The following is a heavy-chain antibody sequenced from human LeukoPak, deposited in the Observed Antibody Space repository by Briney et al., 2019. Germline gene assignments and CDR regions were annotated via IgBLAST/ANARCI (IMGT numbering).Heavy chain of an antibody. J-gene: IGHJ4*02. CDR2: ISYDGSNK. CDR1: GFTFSSYA. CDR3: ARVGVVYCGGDCSYFDY. Sequence: GGSLRLSCAASGFTFSSYAMHWVRQAPGKGLEWVAIISYDGSNKYYADSVKGRFTISRDNSKNTLYLQMNSLIPEDTAMYYCARVGVVYCGGDCSYFDYWGQGTLVTVSP. V-gene: IGHV3-30-3*01. D-gene: IGHD2-21*02.